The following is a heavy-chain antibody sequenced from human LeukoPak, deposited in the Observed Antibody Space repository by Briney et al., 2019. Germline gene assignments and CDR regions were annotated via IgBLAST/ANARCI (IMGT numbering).Heavy chain of an antibody. Sequence: KSGGSLRLSCAASGFTFSNAWMNWVRQAPGKGLEWVGRIKGKTDGGTTDYAAPVKGRFTISRDDSKNTLYLQMNSLKTEDTAVYYCTTLWFGPWGQGTLVTVSS. CDR1: GFTFSNAW. V-gene: IGHV3-15*07. CDR3: TTLWFGP. J-gene: IGHJ5*02. CDR2: IKGKTDGGTT.